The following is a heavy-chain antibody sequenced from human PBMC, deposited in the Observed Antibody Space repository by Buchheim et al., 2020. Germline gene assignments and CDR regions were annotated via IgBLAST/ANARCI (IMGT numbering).Heavy chain of an antibody. J-gene: IGHJ4*02. Sequence: QVQLVESGGGVVQPGRSLRLSCAASGFTFSSYGMHWVRQAPGKGLEWVAVISYDGSNKYYADSVKGRFTISSDNSKNTLYLQMNSLRAEDTAVYYCAKVSYYYDSSDYWGQGTL. CDR3: AKVSYYYDSSDY. D-gene: IGHD3-22*01. V-gene: IGHV3-30*18. CDR1: GFTFSSYG. CDR2: ISYDGSNK.